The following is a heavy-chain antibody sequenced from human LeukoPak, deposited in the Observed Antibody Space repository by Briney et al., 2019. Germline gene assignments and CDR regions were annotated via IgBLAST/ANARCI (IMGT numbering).Heavy chain of an antibody. D-gene: IGHD2-15*01. CDR3: AREVDFYYYGMDV. CDR1: GFTFSDYY. CDR2: ISSSGSTI. V-gene: IGHV3-11*04. J-gene: IGHJ6*02. Sequence: GGSLRLSCAASGFTFSDYYMSWIRQAPGKGLEWVSYISSSGSTIYYADSVKGRFTISRDNAKNTLYLQMNSLRAEDTAVYYCAREVDFYYYGMDVWGQGTTVTVSS.